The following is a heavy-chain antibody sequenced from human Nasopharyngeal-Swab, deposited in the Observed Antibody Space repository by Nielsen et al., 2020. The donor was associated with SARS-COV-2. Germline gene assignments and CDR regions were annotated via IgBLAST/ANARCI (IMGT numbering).Heavy chain of an antibody. J-gene: IGHJ4*02. V-gene: IGHV3-30*03. CDR2: ISYDGSNK. Sequence: GESLKISCAASGFTFSSYGMHWVRQAPGKGLEWVAVISYDGSNKYYADSVKGRFTISRDNSKNTLYLQMNSLRAEDTAVYYCARGAYSSGWYGGYYFDYWGQGTLVTVSS. CDR3: ARGAYSSGWYGGYYFDY. CDR1: GFTFSSYG. D-gene: IGHD6-19*01.